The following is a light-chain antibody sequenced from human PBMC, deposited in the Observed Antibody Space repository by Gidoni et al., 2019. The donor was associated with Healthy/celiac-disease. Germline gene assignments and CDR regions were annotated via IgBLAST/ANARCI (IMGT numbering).Light chain of an antibody. Sequence: DIQMTQSPSSLSASVGDRVTITCRASQSISSYLNWYQQKPGKAPKLLIYAASSLQSGVPSRFSGSGSGTDFTLTISSLQPEDFATYYCQQSYSTPWTSGQXTKVEIK. CDR3: QQSYSTPWT. V-gene: IGKV1-39*01. CDR2: AAS. J-gene: IGKJ1*01. CDR1: QSISSY.